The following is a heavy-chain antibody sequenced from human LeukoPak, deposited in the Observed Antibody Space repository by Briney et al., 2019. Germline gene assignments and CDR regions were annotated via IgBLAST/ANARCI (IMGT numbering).Heavy chain of an antibody. J-gene: IGHJ4*02. CDR2: ISGGGDVT. V-gene: IGHV3-23*01. D-gene: IGHD3-22*01. CDR1: GFKFGYYA. CDR3: ALYYYDPGLFDY. Sequence: GGSLRISCAASGFKFGYYAMSWVRQAPGKGLEWVSTISGGGDVTYYVDSVKGRFAISRDNSKNTLYLQMNSLRAEDTAVYYCALYYYDPGLFDYWGQGTLVTVSS.